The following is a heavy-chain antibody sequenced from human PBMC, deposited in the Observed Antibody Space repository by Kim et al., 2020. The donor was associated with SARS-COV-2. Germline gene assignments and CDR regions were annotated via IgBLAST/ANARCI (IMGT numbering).Heavy chain of an antibody. Sequence: SETLSLTCTVSGGSISSSSYYWGWIRQPPGKGLEWIGSIYYSGSTYFNPSLKSRVTISVDTSKNQFSLKLSSVTAADTAIYYCARVSTMIVVFTNWGQGTLVTVSS. V-gene: IGHV4-39*07. CDR1: GGSISSSSYY. CDR2: IYYSGST. CDR3: ARVSTMIVVFTN. D-gene: IGHD3-22*01. J-gene: IGHJ4*02.